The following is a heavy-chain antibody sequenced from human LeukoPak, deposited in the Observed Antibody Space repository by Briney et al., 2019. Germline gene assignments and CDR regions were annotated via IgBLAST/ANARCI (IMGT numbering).Heavy chain of an antibody. CDR3: ARAGRQYSSSWFFDY. CDR2: IIPTFGTA. D-gene: IGHD6-13*01. V-gene: IGHV1-69*05. Sequence: SVKVSCKASGGTFSSYAISWVRQAPGQGLEWMGGIIPTFGTANYAQKFQGRVTITTDESTSTAYMELSSLRSEDTAAYYCARAGRQYSSSWFFDYWGQGTLVTVSS. J-gene: IGHJ4*02. CDR1: GGTFSSYA.